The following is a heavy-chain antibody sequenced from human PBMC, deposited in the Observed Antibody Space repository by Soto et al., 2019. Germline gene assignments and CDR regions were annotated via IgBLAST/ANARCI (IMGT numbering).Heavy chain of an antibody. J-gene: IGHJ3*02. CDR2: IWYDGSNK. CDR1: GFTFSSYG. V-gene: IGHV3-33*01. D-gene: IGHD2-2*01. Sequence: PGGSLRLSCAASGFTFSSYGMHWVRQAPGKGLEWVAVIWYDGSNKYYADSVKGRFTISRDNSKNTLYLQMNSLRAEDTAVYYCARDDRDCSSTSCYGPNDAFDIWGQGTMVTVSS. CDR3: ARDDRDCSSTSCYGPNDAFDI.